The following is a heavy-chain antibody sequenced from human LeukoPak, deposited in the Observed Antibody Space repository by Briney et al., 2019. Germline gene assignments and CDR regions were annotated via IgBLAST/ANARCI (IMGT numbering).Heavy chain of an antibody. D-gene: IGHD3-22*01. CDR1: GFTFSSYA. CDR3: AKGYYYDSSGYQYPFDY. Sequence: QSGGSLRLSCAASGFTFSSYAMSWVRQAPGKGLEWVSAISGSGGSTYYADSVKGRFTISRDNSKNTLYLQMNSLRAEDTAVYYCAKGYYYDSSGYQYPFDYWGQGTLVTVSS. V-gene: IGHV3-23*01. J-gene: IGHJ4*02. CDR2: ISGSGGST.